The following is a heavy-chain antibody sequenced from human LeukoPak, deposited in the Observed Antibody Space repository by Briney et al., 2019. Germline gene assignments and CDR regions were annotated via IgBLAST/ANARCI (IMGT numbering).Heavy chain of an antibody. CDR2: IYYSGDT. D-gene: IGHD6-19*01. V-gene: IGHV4-39*07. CDR3: ASGTIAVAGIFDY. J-gene: IGHJ4*02. Sequence: PSETLSLTCTVSGGSISSSSHYWGWIRQPPEKGLEWIGSIYYSGDTYYSPSLKSRVIISVDTSKNEFSLKLSSVTAADTAVYYCASGTIAVAGIFDYWGQGILVTVSS. CDR1: GGSISSSSHY.